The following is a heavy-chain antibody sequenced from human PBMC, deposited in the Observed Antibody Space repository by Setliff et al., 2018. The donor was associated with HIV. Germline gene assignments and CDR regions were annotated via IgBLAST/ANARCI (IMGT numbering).Heavy chain of an antibody. D-gene: IGHD3-10*01. CDR1: GYTFSNFG. Sequence: ASVKVSCKSSGYTFSNFGFSWVRQAPGQGLEWLGYINGYSGKTHLSPRLQGRLTMTTDTATATVYLELMSLASDDTAIYYCAREAPRYASGAFDMWGRGTMVTVS. J-gene: IGHJ3*02. CDR3: AREAPRYASGAFDM. V-gene: IGHV1-18*01. CDR2: INGYSGKT.